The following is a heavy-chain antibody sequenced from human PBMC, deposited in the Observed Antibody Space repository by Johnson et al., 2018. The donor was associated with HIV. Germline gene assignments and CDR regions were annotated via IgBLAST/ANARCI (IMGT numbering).Heavy chain of an antibody. CDR1: GFTFDNYA. V-gene: IGHV3-9*01. D-gene: IGHD2-15*01. J-gene: IGHJ3*02. Sequence: VQLVESGGDLVKPGGSLRLSCAASGFTFDNYAMHWVRQAPGKGLEWVSGITWNSGSIGYADSVKGRFTISRDTAKNSLYLQMNSLRPEDTALYYCAKDRGVYPAGWGDYSLNAFDIWGQGTMVTVSS. CDR3: AKDRGVYPAGWGDYSLNAFDI. CDR2: ITWNSGSI.